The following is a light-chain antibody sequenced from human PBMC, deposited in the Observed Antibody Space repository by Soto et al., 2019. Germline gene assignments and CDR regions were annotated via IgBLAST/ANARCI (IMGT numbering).Light chain of an antibody. CDR3: SSYKSGATLV. CDR1: SSDVGGYNY. J-gene: IGLJ2*01. CDR2: EVS. V-gene: IGLV2-14*01. Sequence: QSALTQPASVSGSPGQSITISCTGTSSDVGGYNYVSWYQQHPGKAPKLMIYEVSDRPSGVSNRFSGSKSGNTASLSISGLQPEDEADYYCSSYKSGATLVFGGGTKLTVL.